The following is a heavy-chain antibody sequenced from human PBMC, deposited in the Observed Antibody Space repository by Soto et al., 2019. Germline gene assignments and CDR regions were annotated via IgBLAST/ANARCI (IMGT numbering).Heavy chain of an antibody. Sequence: SETLSLTCTVSGGSISSYYWSWIRQPPGKGLEWIGYIYYSGSTYYNPSLKSRVTISVDTSKNQFSLKLSSVTAADTAVYYCARVRSHIVVVTAIPDAFDIWGQGTMVTVSS. CDR1: GGSISSYY. D-gene: IGHD2-21*02. CDR2: IYYSGST. CDR3: ARVRSHIVVVTAIPDAFDI. J-gene: IGHJ3*02. V-gene: IGHV4-59*12.